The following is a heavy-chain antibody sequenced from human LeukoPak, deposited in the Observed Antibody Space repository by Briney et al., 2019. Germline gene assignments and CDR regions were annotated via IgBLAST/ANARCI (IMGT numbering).Heavy chain of an antibody. CDR1: GFTFTNYG. CDR3: TKASGRNLYGMDV. CDR2: IRSDGSKN. Sequence: GSLRLSCVASGFTFTNYGMHWVRQAPGKGLEWVAFIRSDGSKNYYGDSVRGRFAISRDTSKNTLYLQMNTLRPEDTAVYYCTKASGRNLYGMDVWGQGTTVIVSS. D-gene: IGHD3-10*01. V-gene: IGHV3-30*02. J-gene: IGHJ6*02.